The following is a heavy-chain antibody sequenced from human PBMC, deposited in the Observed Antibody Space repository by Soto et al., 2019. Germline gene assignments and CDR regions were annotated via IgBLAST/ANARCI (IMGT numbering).Heavy chain of an antibody. CDR1: GFTFSRYG. CDR3: AKDLSGADTVSYAPPPCSTSSDYFHYGLDV. D-gene: IGHD6-6*01. Sequence: QVPLVESGGGVVQPGRSLRLSCAASGFTFSRYGMHWVRQAPVKGLEWVAVISYEGSNKYYADSVMGRFAISRDNFKSTLYLQMYSGRAEDTAVYYCAKDLSGADTVSYAPPPCSTSSDYFHYGLDVWGQGTTVSVS. CDR2: ISYEGSNK. V-gene: IGHV3-30*18. J-gene: IGHJ6*02.